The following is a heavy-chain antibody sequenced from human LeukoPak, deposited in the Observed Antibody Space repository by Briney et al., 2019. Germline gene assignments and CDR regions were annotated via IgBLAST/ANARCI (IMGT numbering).Heavy chain of an antibody. J-gene: IGHJ4*02. D-gene: IGHD2-2*01. CDR1: GFTFSSYS. Sequence: GGSLRLSCAASGFTFSSYSMNWVRQAPGKGLEWVSYISSSSSSTIYYADSVKGRFTISRDNAKNSLYLQMNSLRAEDTAVYYCARVISQYIVVVPAARRGFDYWGQGTLVTVSS. CDR3: ARVISQYIVVVPAARRGFDY. V-gene: IGHV3-48*01. CDR2: ISSSSSSTI.